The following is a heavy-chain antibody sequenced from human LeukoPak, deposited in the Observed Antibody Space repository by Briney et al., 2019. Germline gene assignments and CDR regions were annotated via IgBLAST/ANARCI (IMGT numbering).Heavy chain of an antibody. CDR1: AASISRVGYY. CDR2: IYYSGST. V-gene: IGHV4-31*03. D-gene: IGHD3-10*01. J-gene: IGHJ4*02. Sequence: SHTLSLAFSVSAASISRVGYYCGWVRQQPGKGPEWIGYIYYSGSTYYNPSLKSRVTISVDTSKNQFSLKLSSVTAADTAVYYCARAAYYGSGSNYFDYWGQGTLVTVSS. CDR3: ARAAYYGSGSNYFDY.